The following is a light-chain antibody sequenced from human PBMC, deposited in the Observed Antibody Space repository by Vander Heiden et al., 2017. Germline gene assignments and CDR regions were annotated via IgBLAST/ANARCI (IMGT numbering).Light chain of an antibody. CDR2: KDN. CDR3: QSAGSRSTPVV. J-gene: IGLJ2*01. Sequence: SYEPTQPPSVSVSPGQTVRLTCPGNALPVQYAYWYQQKPGQAPVLVIYKDNERPSGIPERFSGSSSGTTVTMIIRGVQAEDEADYCCQSAGSRSTPVVFGGGTKLTVL. CDR1: ALPVQY. V-gene: IGLV3-25*03.